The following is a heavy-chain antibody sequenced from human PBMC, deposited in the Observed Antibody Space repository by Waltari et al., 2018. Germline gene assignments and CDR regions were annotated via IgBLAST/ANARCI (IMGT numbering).Heavy chain of an antibody. Sequence: EVQLVESGGGLVQPGESLILSCAASGFTFSSYWMHCVRHAPGKGLVWVSRINSDGSSTSYADSVKGRFTISRDNAKNTLYLQMNSLRAEDTAVYYCARDVGKPPLVYYGMDVWGQGTTVTVSS. CDR3: ARDVGKPPLVYYGMDV. V-gene: IGHV3-74*01. CDR1: GFTFSSYW. CDR2: INSDGSST. J-gene: IGHJ6*02.